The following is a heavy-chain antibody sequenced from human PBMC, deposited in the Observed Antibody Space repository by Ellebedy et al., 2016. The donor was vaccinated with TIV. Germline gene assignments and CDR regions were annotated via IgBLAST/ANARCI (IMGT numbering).Heavy chain of an antibody. CDR2: ISGSGVST. CDR1: GFTFSSYA. CDR3: AKYYDSSVSYYFDY. Sequence: PGGSLRLSCAASGFTFSSYAMSWVRQAPGKGLEWVSAISGSGVSTYYADSVKGRFTISRDNSKNTLYLQMNSLRAEDTSVYYFAKYYDSSVSYYFDYWGQGTLVTVSS. J-gene: IGHJ4*02. V-gene: IGHV3-23*01. D-gene: IGHD3-22*01.